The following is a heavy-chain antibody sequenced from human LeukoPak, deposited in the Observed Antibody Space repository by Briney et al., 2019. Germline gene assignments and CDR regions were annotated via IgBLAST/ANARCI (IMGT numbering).Heavy chain of an antibody. J-gene: IGHJ3*02. CDR1: GGTFSNYA. CDR3: ARGGGIAAGKDAFDI. D-gene: IGHD6-13*01. Sequence: GASVKVSCKASGGTFSNYAFNWVRQAPGQGLEWMGWINPNSGVTNYAQKFQGRVTMTRDTSISTAYMELSRLRSDDTAVYYCARGGGIAAGKDAFDIWGQGTMVTVSS. V-gene: IGHV1-2*02. CDR2: INPNSGVT.